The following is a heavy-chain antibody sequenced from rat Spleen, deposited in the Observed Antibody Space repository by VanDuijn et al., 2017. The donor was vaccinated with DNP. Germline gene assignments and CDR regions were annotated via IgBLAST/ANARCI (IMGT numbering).Heavy chain of an antibody. CDR1: GYSISRTY. D-gene: IGHD1-3*01. CDR3: ARSVRATSYYAMDA. J-gene: IGHJ4*01. Sequence: EVRLQDSGPGLVKPSQSLSLTCSVTGYSISRTYWGWFRKFPGNKMEWIGHISYSGTTSYHPSLKSRISITRDTSKNQFFLQLKSVTAEDTATYYCARSVRATSYYAMDAWGQGTSVTVSS. CDR2: ISYSGTT. V-gene: IGHV3-1*01.